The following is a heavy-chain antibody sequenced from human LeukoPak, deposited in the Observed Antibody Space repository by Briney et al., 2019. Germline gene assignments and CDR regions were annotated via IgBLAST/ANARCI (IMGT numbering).Heavy chain of an antibody. J-gene: IGHJ4*02. Sequence: ASVKVSCKASGYTFTGYYMHWVRQAPGHGLEWMGWINPNSGGTNYAQKFQGRVTMTRDTSISTAYMELSRLRSDDTAVYYCARDPGGYSSSWYGSEQDYWGQGTLVTVSS. CDR2: INPNSGGT. V-gene: IGHV1-2*02. CDR1: GYTFTGYY. D-gene: IGHD6-13*01. CDR3: ARDPGGYSSSWYGSEQDY.